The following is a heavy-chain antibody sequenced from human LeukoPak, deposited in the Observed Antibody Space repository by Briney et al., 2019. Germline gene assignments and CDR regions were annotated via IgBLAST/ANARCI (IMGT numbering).Heavy chain of an antibody. CDR2: ISGGGGST. CDR1: GFTFSSSA. V-gene: IGHV3-23*01. CDR3: AKGSGWFLPQYFDF. J-gene: IGHJ4*02. D-gene: IGHD2-15*01. Sequence: PGGSLRLSCAASGFTFSSSAMSWVRQAPGKGLEWLSTISGGGGSTYYADSVKGRFTISRDNSKNTLYLHMKSLRAEDTAVYYCAKGSGWFLPQYFDFWGQGTLVTVSS.